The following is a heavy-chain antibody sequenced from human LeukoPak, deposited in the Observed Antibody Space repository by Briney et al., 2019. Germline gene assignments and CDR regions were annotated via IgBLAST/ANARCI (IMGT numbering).Heavy chain of an antibody. CDR1: GGSFSGYY. V-gene: IGHV4-34*01. Sequence: SETLSLTCAVYGGSFSGYYWSWIRQPPGKGLEWIGEINHSGSTNYNPSLKSRVTISVDTSKNQCSLKLSSVTAADTAVYYCARGGVVVVAATPTRDNWFDPWGQGTLVTVSS. CDR2: INHSGST. J-gene: IGHJ5*02. CDR3: ARGGVVVVAATPTRDNWFDP. D-gene: IGHD2-15*01.